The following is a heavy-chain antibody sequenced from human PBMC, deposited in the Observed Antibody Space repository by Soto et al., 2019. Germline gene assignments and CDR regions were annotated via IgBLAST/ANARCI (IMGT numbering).Heavy chain of an antibody. V-gene: IGHV4-39*01. Sequence: QRELQESGPGLVKHSETLSRTCTVSGGSISSSSYYWGWIRQPPGKGLEWIGSIYYSGSTYYNPSLKSRVTISVDTSKNQFSLKLSSVTSADTAVYYCARHFWSGTWDYYYYMDVWGKGTTVTVSS. CDR3: ARHFWSGTWDYYYYMDV. CDR2: IYYSGST. D-gene: IGHD3-3*01. CDR1: GGSISSSSYY. J-gene: IGHJ6*03.